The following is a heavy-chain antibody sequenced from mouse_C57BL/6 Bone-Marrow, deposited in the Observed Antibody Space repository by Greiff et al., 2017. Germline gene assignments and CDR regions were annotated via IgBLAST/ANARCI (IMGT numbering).Heavy chain of an antibody. V-gene: IGHV5-6*01. J-gene: IGHJ3*01. CDR2: ISSGGSYT. CDR1: GFTFSSYG. CDR3: ARQGITTVVATPAWFAY. D-gene: IGHD1-1*01. Sequence: EVQLLESGGDLVKPGGSLKLSCAASGFTFSSYGMSWVRQTPDKRLEWVATISSGGSYTYYPDSVKGRFTISRDNAKHTLSLQMSSLTSEDTAMYYWARQGITTVVATPAWFAYWGQGTLVTVSA.